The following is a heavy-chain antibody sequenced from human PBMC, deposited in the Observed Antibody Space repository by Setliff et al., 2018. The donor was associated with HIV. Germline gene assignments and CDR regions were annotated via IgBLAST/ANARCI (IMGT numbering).Heavy chain of an antibody. CDR3: ARGDCFGSQSPRGFYFDY. CDR2: IDPNSGET. V-gene: IGHV1-2*02. J-gene: IGHJ4*02. D-gene: IGHD3-10*01. Sequence: GASVKVSCKASGYTFSAYFIHWVRQAPGQGPEWMGWIDPNSGETSFAQKFQGRVTMTSDTSISTASLELSRLRSDDTAVYYCARGDCFGSQSPRGFYFDYWGQGTLVTVSS. CDR1: GYTFSAYF.